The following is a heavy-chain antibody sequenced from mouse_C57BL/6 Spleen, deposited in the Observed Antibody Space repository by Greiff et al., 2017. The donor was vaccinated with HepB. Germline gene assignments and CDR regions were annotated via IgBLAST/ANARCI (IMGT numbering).Heavy chain of an antibody. CDR2: ISSGSSTI. D-gene: IGHD2-4*01. CDR1: GFTFTDYG. V-gene: IGHV5-17*01. J-gene: IGHJ2*01. Sequence: EVQVVESGGGLVKPGGSLKLSCAASGFTFTDYGMHWVRQSPEKGLEWVAYISSGSSTIYYADTVKGRFTISRDNAKNTLFLQMTSLRSEDTAMYYCARDGDYDEDFDYWGQGTTLTVSS. CDR3: ARDGDYDEDFDY.